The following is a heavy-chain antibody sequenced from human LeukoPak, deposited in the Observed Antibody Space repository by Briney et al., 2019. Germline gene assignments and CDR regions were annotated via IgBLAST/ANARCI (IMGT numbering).Heavy chain of an antibody. Sequence: ASVKVSCKASGYTFSNFGISWVRQAPGQGLEWMGWISGNNDNPNYGQKFQGGFTVTTGSSTSTAYMELRNLRSDDTAVYYCARDGTSTDDCWGQGTLVTVSS. V-gene: IGHV1-18*01. J-gene: IGHJ4*02. CDR3: ARDGTSTDDC. D-gene: IGHD2-2*01. CDR1: GYTFSNFG. CDR2: ISGNNDNP.